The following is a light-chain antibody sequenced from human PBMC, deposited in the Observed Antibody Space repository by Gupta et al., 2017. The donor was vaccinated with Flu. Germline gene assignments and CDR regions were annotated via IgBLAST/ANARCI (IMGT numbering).Light chain of an antibody. J-gene: IGKJ1*01. CDR1: QSISDW. V-gene: IGKV1-5*03. CDR2: KAS. Sequence: DIQMNQSPSTLSASVGDRVNITCRASQSISDWLAWYQQKPGKAPKLLIYKASSFETGVPSRFSGSGSGTEFTLTISSLQPDDFASYYCQQYDTFPWTFGQGTKVEIK. CDR3: QQYDTFPWT.